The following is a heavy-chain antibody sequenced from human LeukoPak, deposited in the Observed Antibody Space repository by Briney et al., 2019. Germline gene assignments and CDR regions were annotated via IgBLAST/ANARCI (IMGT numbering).Heavy chain of an antibody. CDR1: GGSFSGYY. CDR2: INHSGST. J-gene: IGHJ4*02. D-gene: IGHD6-13*01. Sequence: PSETLSLTCAVYGGSFSGYYWSWIRQPPGKGLEWIGEINHSGSTNYNPSLKSRVTISVGTSKNQFSLKLSSVTAADTAVYYCARAQYSSSWYDYWGQGTLVTVSS. CDR3: ARAQYSSSWYDY. V-gene: IGHV4-34*01.